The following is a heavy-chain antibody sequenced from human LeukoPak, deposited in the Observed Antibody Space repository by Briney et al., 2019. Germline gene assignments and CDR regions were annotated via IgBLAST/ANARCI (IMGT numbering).Heavy chain of an antibody. V-gene: IGHV3-15*01. J-gene: IGHJ4*02. Sequence: GGSLRLSCEASGFTFSNAWMNWVRQAPGEGLEWVGRIKSKTDGGTTDYAAPVKGRFTISRDDSKNTLYLQMNSLKTEDTAVYFCTTGLCWQLLGCLYWGQGTLVTVSS. CDR3: TTGLCWQLLGCLY. D-gene: IGHD5/OR15-5a*01. CDR1: GFTFSNAW. CDR2: IKSKTDGGTT.